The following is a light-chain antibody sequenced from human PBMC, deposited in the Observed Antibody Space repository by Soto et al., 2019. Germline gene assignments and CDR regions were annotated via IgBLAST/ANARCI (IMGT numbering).Light chain of an antibody. V-gene: IGKV1-5*01. CDR3: QQYYRSSIT. J-gene: IGKJ5*01. CDR1: QSLNNY. CDR2: DAS. Sequence: DIPMTQSPSTLSASVGDRVTITCRASQSLNNYLAWYQQKPGKAPKLLIYDASTLERGVPSRFSGTGSGTEFTLTISSLQPDDFATYYCQQYYRSSITFGQGTRREIK.